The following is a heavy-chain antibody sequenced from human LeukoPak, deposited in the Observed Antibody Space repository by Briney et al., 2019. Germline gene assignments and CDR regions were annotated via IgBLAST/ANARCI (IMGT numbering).Heavy chain of an antibody. D-gene: IGHD4-17*01. CDR2: IYYSRST. J-gene: IGHJ4*02. CDR1: GGSISSSSYN. V-gene: IGHV4-39*01. Sequence: PSETLSLTCTVSGGSISSSSYNWGWLRQPPGKGLEWIGSIYYSRSTYYNPSLNSRVTISVDTSKNQFSLKLSSVTAADTVVYYCARLSTVIGYWGQGTLVTVSS. CDR3: ARLSTVIGY.